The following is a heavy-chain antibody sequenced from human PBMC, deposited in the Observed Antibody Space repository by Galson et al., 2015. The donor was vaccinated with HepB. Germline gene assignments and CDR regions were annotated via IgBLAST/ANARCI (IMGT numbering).Heavy chain of an antibody. V-gene: IGHV4-30-4*07. CDR2: IYYSGST. CDR3: ARNGYSYGAYYFDY. Sequence: TLSLTCAVSGGSISSGGYSWSWIRQPPGKGLEWIGYIYYSGSTYYNPSLKSRVTISVDTSKNQFSLKLSSVTAADTAVYYCARNGYSYGAYYFDYWGQGTLVTVSS. CDR1: GGSISSGGYS. D-gene: IGHD5-18*01. J-gene: IGHJ4*02.